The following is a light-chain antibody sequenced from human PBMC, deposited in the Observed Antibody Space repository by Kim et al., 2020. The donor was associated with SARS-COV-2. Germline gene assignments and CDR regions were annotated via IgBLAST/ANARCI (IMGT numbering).Light chain of an antibody. V-gene: IGLV2-23*02. J-gene: IGLJ2*01. CDR3: CSYAGSSTLV. CDR1: SSDVGSYNL. CDR2: EVS. Sequence: QSALTQPASVSGSPGQSITISCTGTSSDVGSYNLVSWYQQRPGKAPKLMIYEVSKRPSGVSNRFSGSKSGNTASLTITGLQAEDEADYYCCSYAGSSTLVFGGGTQLTVL.